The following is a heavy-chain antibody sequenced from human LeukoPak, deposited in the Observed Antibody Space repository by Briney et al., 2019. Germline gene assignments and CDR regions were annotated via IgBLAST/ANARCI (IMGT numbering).Heavy chain of an antibody. CDR3: AKDHAKYYYDSSGYFDY. CDR1: GFTFSSYA. Sequence: SGGSLRLSCAASGFTFSSYAMSWVRQAPGKGLEWVSAISGSGGSTYYADSVKGRFTISRDNSKNTLYLQMNSLRAEDTAVYYCAKDHAKYYYDSSGYFDYWGQGTLVTVSS. D-gene: IGHD3-22*01. J-gene: IGHJ4*02. V-gene: IGHV3-23*01. CDR2: ISGSGGST.